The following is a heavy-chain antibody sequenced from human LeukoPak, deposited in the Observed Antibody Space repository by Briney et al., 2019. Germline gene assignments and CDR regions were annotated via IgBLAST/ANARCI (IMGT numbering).Heavy chain of an antibody. CDR1: GFTFSSYA. D-gene: IGHD3-10*01. CDR3: AKGKGYYGSGMSY. CDR2: IKQDGSEK. V-gene: IGHV3-7*03. J-gene: IGHJ4*02. Sequence: GGSLRLSCAASGFTFSSYAMHWVRQAPGKGLEWVANIKQDGSEKYYVDSVKGRFTISRDNAKNSLYLQMNSLRAEDTAVYYCAKGKGYYGSGMSYWGQGTLVTVSS.